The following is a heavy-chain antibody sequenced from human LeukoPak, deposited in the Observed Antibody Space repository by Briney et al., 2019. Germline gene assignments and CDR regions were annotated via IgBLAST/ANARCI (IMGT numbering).Heavy chain of an antibody. CDR1: GGSVNSGNYY. J-gene: IGHJ4*02. D-gene: IGHD3-22*01. V-gene: IGHV4-61*01. CDR3: ARDPSGYFNY. Sequence: SETLSLTCTVSGGSVNSGNYYWSWIRQPPGKGLEWIGFIYYSGSTNYNPSLKSRVTISVDTSRNQFSLKLSSVTAADTAVYYCARDPSGYFNYWGQGTLATVSS. CDR2: IYYSGST.